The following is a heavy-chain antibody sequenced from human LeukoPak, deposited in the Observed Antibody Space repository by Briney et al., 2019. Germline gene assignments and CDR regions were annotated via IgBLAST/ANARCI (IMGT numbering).Heavy chain of an antibody. CDR1: SGSISTSNYY. Sequence: PSETLSLTCTVSSGSISTSNYYWGWVRQPPGKALEWIGNIFYSGSTYYSPSLKSRVTISLDTSKNQFSLKLSSVTAADTAVYYCARHQYYYDSSGYPDYWGQGTLVTVSS. D-gene: IGHD3-22*01. CDR2: IFYSGST. V-gene: IGHV4-39*01. CDR3: ARHQYYYDSSGYPDY. J-gene: IGHJ4*02.